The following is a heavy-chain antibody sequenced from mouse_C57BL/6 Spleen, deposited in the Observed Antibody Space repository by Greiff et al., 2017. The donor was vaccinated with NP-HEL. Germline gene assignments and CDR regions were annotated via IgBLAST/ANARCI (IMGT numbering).Heavy chain of an antibody. Sequence: QVQLQQSGPELVKPGASVKISCKASGYAFSSSWMNWVKQRPGKGLEWIGRIYPGDGDTNYNGKFKGKATLTADKSSSTAYMQLSSLTSEDSAVYFCATYDYGGKGAMDYWGQGTSVTVSS. J-gene: IGHJ4*01. D-gene: IGHD2-4*01. CDR3: ATYDYGGKGAMDY. CDR1: GYAFSSSW. CDR2: IYPGDGDT. V-gene: IGHV1-82*01.